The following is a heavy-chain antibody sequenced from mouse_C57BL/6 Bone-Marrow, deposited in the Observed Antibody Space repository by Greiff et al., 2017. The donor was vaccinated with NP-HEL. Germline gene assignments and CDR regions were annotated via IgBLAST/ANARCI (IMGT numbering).Heavy chain of an antibody. CDR2: INSDGGST. V-gene: IGHV5-2*01. J-gene: IGHJ3*01. CDR1: EYEFPSHD. CDR3: ARHAGAFAY. Sequence: EVKLVESGGGLVQPGESLKLSCESNEYEFPSHDMSWVRKTPEKRLELVAAINSDGGSTYYPHTMEGRFIFARDNTKKTLYLKMSSLRSEDTALYYSARHAGAFAYWGQGTLVTVSA.